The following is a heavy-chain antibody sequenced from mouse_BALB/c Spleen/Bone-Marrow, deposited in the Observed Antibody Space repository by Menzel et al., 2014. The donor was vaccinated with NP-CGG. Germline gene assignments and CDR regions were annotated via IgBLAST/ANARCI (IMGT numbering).Heavy chain of an antibody. Sequence: QVQLQQSGAELVKPGASVKLSCKASGYTFTNYWMHWVKQRPGQGLEWIGEINPSNGRTNYNEKFKSKATLTVDKSSSTAYMQLSSLTSEDSAFYYGARGFDYWGQGTTLTVSS. V-gene: IGHV1S81*02. J-gene: IGHJ2*01. CDR2: INPSNGRT. CDR3: ARGFDY. CDR1: GYTFTNYW.